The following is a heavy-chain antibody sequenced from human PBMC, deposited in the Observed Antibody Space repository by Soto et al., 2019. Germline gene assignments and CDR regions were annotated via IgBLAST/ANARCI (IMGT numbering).Heavy chain of an antibody. J-gene: IGHJ4*02. CDR2: VSGSGGST. V-gene: IGHV3-23*01. CDR1: GFTFSSYA. Sequence: HPGGSLRLSCAASGFTFSSYAMSWVRQAPGKGLEWVSAVSGSGGSTYYADSVKGRFTISRDNSKNTLYLQMNSLRAEDMAVYYCATRISDHNDSGGNPRGPFFDYWGLGTLVTVSS. D-gene: IGHD4-17*01. CDR3: ATRISDHNDSGGNPRGPFFDY.